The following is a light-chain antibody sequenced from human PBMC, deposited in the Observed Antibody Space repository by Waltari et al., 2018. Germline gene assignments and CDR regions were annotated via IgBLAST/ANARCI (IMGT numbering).Light chain of an antibody. CDR2: WAS. Sequence: DIVMTQSPDSLAVSLGERATINCKASQSLLYSSTNKNYLAWYQQKPGQPPKLLISWASTRDSGVPARFSGSGSATDFTLTISTLQAEDVAVYYCQQFFAKPLTFGGGTKVEIK. J-gene: IGKJ4*01. CDR3: QQFFAKPLT. V-gene: IGKV4-1*01. CDR1: QSLLYSSTNKNY.